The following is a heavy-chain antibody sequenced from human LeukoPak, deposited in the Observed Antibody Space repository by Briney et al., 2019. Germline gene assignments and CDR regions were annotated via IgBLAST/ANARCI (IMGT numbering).Heavy chain of an antibody. CDR1: GFTFSSYS. V-gene: IGHV3-21*01. CDR3: VELGSPDY. D-gene: IGHD7-27*01. J-gene: IGHJ4*02. Sequence: GGSLRLTCAASGFTFSSYSMNWVGQAPGKGLEWVSSITSSSSYIYYADSVKGRFTISRDNAKNSLYLQMNSLRAEDMAVYFCVELGSPDYWGQGTLVTVSP. CDR2: ITSSSSYI.